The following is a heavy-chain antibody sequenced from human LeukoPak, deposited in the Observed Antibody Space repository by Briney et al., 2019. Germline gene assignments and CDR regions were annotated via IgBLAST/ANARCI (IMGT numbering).Heavy chain of an antibody. CDR1: GFTFSAYA. D-gene: IGHD6-13*01. CDR2: IGGSDGST. V-gene: IGHV3-23*01. CDR3: AKGALGSRRHYFFDY. J-gene: IGHJ4*02. Sequence: GGSLRLSCAASGFTFSAYAMSWVRQAPGKGLEWVSAIGGSDGSTYYADSVKGRFTISRDNSKNTLYLQMNTLRAEDTAVYYCAKGALGSRRHYFFDYWGQGTLVTVSS.